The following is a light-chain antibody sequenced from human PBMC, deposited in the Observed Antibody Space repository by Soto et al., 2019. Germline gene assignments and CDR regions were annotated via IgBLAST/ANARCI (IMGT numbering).Light chain of an antibody. Sequence: DIQMTQSPSTLSASVGDRVTITCRASQSISSWLAWYQQKPGKAPKLLIYDASSLESGVLSRFSGSGSGTEFTLTISSLQPDDFATYYCQQYNSYSSTFGQGTKVAIK. CDR1: QSISSW. CDR3: QQYNSYSST. J-gene: IGKJ1*01. V-gene: IGKV1-5*01. CDR2: DAS.